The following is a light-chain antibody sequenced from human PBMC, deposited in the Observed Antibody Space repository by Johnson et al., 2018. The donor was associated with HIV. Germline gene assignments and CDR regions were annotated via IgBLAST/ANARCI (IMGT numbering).Light chain of an antibody. CDR2: DNN. CDR1: SSNLGNNY. J-gene: IGLJ1*01. V-gene: IGLV1-51*01. CDR3: GTWDTSLSALYV. Sequence: QSVLTQPPSVSAAPGQKVTISCSGSSSNLGNNYVSWYQHLPGTAPKLLIYDNNKRPSGIPDRFSGSKSGTSATLGITGLQTGDEADYYCGTWDTSLSALYVFGTGTKVTVL.